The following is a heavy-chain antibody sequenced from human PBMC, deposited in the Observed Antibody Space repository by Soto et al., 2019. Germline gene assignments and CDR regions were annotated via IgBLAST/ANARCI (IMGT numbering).Heavy chain of an antibody. CDR3: ARQDGFGLYYFDY. CDR1: GYSFTAYW. CDR2: IYPADSDI. Sequence: GESLKISCQTSGYSFTAYWVAWVRQTPGRGLEWMGIIYPADSDIRYSPSFQGQVTISADRSISTVYLQWTSLKAPDTAMYFCARQDGFGLYYFDYWGQGTPVTVSS. J-gene: IGHJ4*02. V-gene: IGHV5-51*01. D-gene: IGHD3-10*01.